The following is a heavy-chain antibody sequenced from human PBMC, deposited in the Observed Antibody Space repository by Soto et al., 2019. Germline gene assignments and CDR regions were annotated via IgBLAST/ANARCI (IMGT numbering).Heavy chain of an antibody. V-gene: IGHV4-39*01. J-gene: IGHJ3*02. Sequence: SETLSLTCTVSGGSISSSSYYWGWIRQPPGKGLEWIGSIYYSGSTYYNPSLKSRFTISVDTTKNQFSLKLSSVTAADTAVYYCANEPWEVRAFDIWGQGTMVTVSS. D-gene: IGHD1-26*01. CDR2: IYYSGST. CDR1: GGSISSSSYY. CDR3: ANEPWEVRAFDI.